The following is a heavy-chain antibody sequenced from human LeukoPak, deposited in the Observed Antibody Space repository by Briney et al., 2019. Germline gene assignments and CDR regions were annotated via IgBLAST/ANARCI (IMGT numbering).Heavy chain of an antibody. D-gene: IGHD2-2*01. V-gene: IGHV1-8*03. Sequence: GASVKVSCKASGYTFTSYDINWVRQATGQGLEWMGWMNPNSGNTGYAQKFQGRVTITRNTSISTAYMELSSLRSEDTAVYYCAKSVLLRIVVVPAAPNFDYWGQGTLVTVSS. CDR1: GYTFTSYD. CDR3: AKSVLLRIVVVPAAPNFDY. CDR2: MNPNSGNT. J-gene: IGHJ4*02.